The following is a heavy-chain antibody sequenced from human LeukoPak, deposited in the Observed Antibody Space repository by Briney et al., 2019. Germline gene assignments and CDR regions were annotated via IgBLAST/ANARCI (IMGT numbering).Heavy chain of an antibody. J-gene: IGHJ4*02. CDR2: INPNSGGT. Sequence: VASVKVSCKASGYTFTDYYMHWVRQAPGQGLEWMGWINPNSGGTNFAQKFQGRAAMTRDTSISTAYLELGSLRSDDTAVYFCARARWQLVPYFDSWGQGTLVTVSS. CDR3: ARARWQLVPYFDS. D-gene: IGHD6-6*01. V-gene: IGHV1-2*02. CDR1: GYTFTDYY.